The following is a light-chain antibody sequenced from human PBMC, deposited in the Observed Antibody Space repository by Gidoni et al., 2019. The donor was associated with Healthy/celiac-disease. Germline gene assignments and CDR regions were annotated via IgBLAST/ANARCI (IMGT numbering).Light chain of an antibody. CDR3: QQRSNWPPALT. J-gene: IGKJ4*01. CDR1: QSVSSY. CDR2: DAS. Sequence: DIVLTQSPATLSLSLGERATLSCRASQSVSSYLAWDQQKPGNAPRLLIYDASSRATGIPARFNGSGSGTDFTLTISSQEPEDFAVYYCQQRSNWPPALTFGGGTKVEIK. V-gene: IGKV3-11*01.